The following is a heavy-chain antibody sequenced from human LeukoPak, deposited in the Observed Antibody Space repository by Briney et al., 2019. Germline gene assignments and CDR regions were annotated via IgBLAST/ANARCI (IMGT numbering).Heavy chain of an antibody. Sequence: SPTLSPTCTLSAASISSYYWSWIRKPAGKRLEGIGRIYTSGGTTYNPSLKNQVTMSVDTSKNQFSLKLSSVTAADTAVYYCARGPPAAITLWGQGTLVTVSS. CDR3: ARGPPAAITL. D-gene: IGHD2-15*01. CDR2: IYTSGGT. V-gene: IGHV4-4*07. CDR1: AASISSYY. J-gene: IGHJ4*02.